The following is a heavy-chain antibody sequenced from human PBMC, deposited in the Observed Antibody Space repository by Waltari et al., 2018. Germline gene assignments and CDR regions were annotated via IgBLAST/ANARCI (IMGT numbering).Heavy chain of an antibody. Sequence: QVQLVQSGAEVKKPGSSVKVSCKASGGTFSSYAISWVRQAPGQGLKWMGRSIPIVGTANYEQKFQGRVTTTADKSTSPAYMELSSLRSEDTAVYYCARERGDGYNPFAYWGQGTLVTVSS. D-gene: IGHD5-12*01. CDR3: ARERGDGYNPFAY. J-gene: IGHJ4*02. CDR2: SIPIVGTA. CDR1: GGTFSSYA. V-gene: IGHV1-69*08.